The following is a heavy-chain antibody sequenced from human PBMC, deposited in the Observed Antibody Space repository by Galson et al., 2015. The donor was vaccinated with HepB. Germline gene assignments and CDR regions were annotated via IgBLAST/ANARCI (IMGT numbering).Heavy chain of an antibody. CDR3: ARGRYYYDSSGYSTFDY. Sequence: SLRLSCAASGFTFDDYTMHWVRQTPGKGLEWVSLISWDGGSTYYADSVKGRFTISRDNSKNSLYLQMNSLRTEDTALYYCARGRYYYDSSGYSTFDYWGQGTLVTVSS. V-gene: IGHV3-43*01. D-gene: IGHD3-22*01. CDR2: ISWDGGST. CDR1: GFTFDDYT. J-gene: IGHJ4*02.